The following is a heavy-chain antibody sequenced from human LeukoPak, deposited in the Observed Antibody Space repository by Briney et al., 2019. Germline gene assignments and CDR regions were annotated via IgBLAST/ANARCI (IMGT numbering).Heavy chain of an antibody. J-gene: IGHJ4*02. V-gene: IGHV3-7*01. CDR1: GFTFSSYA. CDR3: ARDRRGYDSDY. CDR2: IKQDGSEK. D-gene: IGHD5-12*01. Sequence: GGSLRLSCEASGFTFSSYAMSWVRQAPGKGLEWVANIKQDGSEKYYVDSVKGRFTISRDNAKNSLYLQMNSLRAEDTAVYYCARDRRGYDSDYWGQGTLVTVSS.